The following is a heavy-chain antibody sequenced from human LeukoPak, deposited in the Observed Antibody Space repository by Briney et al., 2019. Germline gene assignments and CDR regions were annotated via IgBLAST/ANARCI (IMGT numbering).Heavy chain of an antibody. D-gene: IGHD6-19*01. J-gene: IGHJ4*02. CDR3: ARDSGWYSGPYYFDY. CDR2: IYSGGST. V-gene: IGHV3-66*01. Sequence: GGSLRLSCAASGFTVSSNYMSWVRQAPGKGLEWVSVIYSGGSTYYADSVKGRFTISRDNSKNTLYPQMNSLRAEDTAVYYCARDSGWYSGPYYFDYWGQGTLVTVSS. CDR1: GFTVSSNY.